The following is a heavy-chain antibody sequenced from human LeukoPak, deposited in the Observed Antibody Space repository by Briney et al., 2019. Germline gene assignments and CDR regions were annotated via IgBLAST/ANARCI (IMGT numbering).Heavy chain of an antibody. J-gene: IGHJ4*02. CDR3: ARDTDEGIYDYVWGSYLGFYYFDY. CDR1: GFTFSDYY. V-gene: IGHV3-11*01. Sequence: GGSLRLSCAASGFTFSDYYMSWIRQAPGKGLEWVSYISSSGSTIYYADSVKGRFTISRDNAKNSLYLQMNSLRAEDTAVYYCARDTDEGIYDYVWGSYLGFYYFDYWGQGTLVTVSS. CDR2: ISSSGSTI. D-gene: IGHD3-16*02.